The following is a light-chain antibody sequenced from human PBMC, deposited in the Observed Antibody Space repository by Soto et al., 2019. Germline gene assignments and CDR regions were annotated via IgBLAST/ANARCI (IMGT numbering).Light chain of an antibody. Sequence: DIVLTQSPGTLSLSPGERATLSCRASQSVSSKYLAWYQQKPGQPPRVLIYGTSIRATGIPERFSGGGSGTDFPLTITRLEPEDFAVYYCQQYGSSLFTFGXXX. V-gene: IGKV3-20*01. J-gene: IGKJ3*01. CDR2: GTS. CDR3: QQYGSSLFT. CDR1: QSVSSKY.